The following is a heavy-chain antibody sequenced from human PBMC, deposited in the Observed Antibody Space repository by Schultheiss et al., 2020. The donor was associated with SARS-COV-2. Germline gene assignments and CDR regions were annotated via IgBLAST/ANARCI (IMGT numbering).Heavy chain of an antibody. J-gene: IGHJ4*02. V-gene: IGHV4-59*01. CDR3: ARESKGFGEVDY. CDR2: IYYSGTT. D-gene: IGHD3-10*01. Sequence: SQTLSLTCTVSGGSISSYYWSWIRQPPGKGLEWIAYIYYSGTTNYNPSLKSRVTISVDTSKNQFSLKLSSVTAADTAVYYCARESKGFGEVDYWGQGTLVTVSS. CDR1: GGSISSYY.